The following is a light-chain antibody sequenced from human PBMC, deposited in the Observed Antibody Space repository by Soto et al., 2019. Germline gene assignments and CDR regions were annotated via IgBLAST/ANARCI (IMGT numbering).Light chain of an antibody. Sequence: DIQMTQSPSTLSASVGDRVTITCRASQSISTWLAWYQQKPGKAPKLLIFDASSLESGVSSRLSGSGSGTEFTLTITSLQPDDFATYYCQQYNSYLYTFGQGTKLEIK. CDR1: QSISTW. CDR2: DAS. J-gene: IGKJ2*01. V-gene: IGKV1-5*01. CDR3: QQYNSYLYT.